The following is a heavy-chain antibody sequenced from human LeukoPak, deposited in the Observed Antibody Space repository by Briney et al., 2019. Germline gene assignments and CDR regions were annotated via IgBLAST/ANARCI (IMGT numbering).Heavy chain of an antibody. CDR1: GNLFTNFL. CDR3: ARLGSRRWFDP. V-gene: IGHV5-10-1*01. D-gene: IGHD2-2*01. J-gene: IGHJ5*02. Sequence: PGEALVISFKGSGNLFTNFLISWVRPIPGKGLGWMGRIDPSDSYTNYSPSFQGHVTISADKSISTAYLQWSSLKASDTAMYYCARLGSRRWFDPWGQGTLVTVSS. CDR2: IDPSDSYT.